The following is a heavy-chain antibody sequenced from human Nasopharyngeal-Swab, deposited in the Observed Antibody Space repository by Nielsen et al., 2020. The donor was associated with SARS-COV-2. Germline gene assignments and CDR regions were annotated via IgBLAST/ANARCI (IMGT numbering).Heavy chain of an antibody. CDR1: GFTFSSYA. CDR3: AKAPYLRGLDV. CDR2: ISGSGDTT. D-gene: IGHD2-21*01. J-gene: IGHJ6*02. V-gene: IGHV3-23*01. Sequence: GSLRLSCAASGFTFSSYAMSWVRQAPGKGLEWVSIISGSGDTTYYADSVKDRFTISRDNSKNTLFLQTNSLRVEDTAVYYCAKAPYLRGLDVWGQGTTVTVSS.